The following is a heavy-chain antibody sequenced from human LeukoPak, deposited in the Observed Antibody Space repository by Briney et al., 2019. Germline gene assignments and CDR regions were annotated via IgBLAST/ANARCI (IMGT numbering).Heavy chain of an antibody. V-gene: IGHV7-4-1*02. CDR2: INTNTGNP. CDR3: ARYEKAVLDACDI. Sequence: ASVKVSRKTSGYTLTSYAMHGVRPAPGQGLEWMGWINTNTGNPTYAQSFTGRFVFSLDTYVSTAYLQISSLKAEDTAVYYCARYEKAVLDACDIWGQGTMVTVSS. J-gene: IGHJ3*02. CDR1: GYTLTSYA. D-gene: IGHD4/OR15-4a*01.